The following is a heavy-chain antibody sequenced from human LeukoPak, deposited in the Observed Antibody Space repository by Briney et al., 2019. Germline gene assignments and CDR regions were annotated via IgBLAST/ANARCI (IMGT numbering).Heavy chain of an antibody. J-gene: IGHJ4*02. CDR3: ATYLRSGPIDC. Sequence: GGSLRLSCAASGFTFSSYGMSWVRQAPGKGLEWVSGINWNGGSTGYADSVKGRFTISRDNAKNSLYLQMNSLRAEDTAVYYCATYLRSGPIDCWGQGTLVTVSS. CDR2: INWNGGST. V-gene: IGHV3-20*04. CDR1: GFTFSSYG. D-gene: IGHD4-17*01.